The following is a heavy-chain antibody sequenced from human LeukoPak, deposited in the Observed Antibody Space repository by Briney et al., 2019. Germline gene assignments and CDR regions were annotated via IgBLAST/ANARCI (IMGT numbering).Heavy chain of an antibody. Sequence: PSETLSLTCTVSGGSIVRYYRSCIRQTPGEGLECIGYIYSSGSTSYNPSLKSRVTISSHTSEKHFSLMLTSVTAADTAVYYCARVYSGSRYYFDSWGQGTLVTVSS. CDR3: ARVYSGSRYYFDS. D-gene: IGHD1-26*01. CDR2: IYSSGST. J-gene: IGHJ4*02. CDR1: GGSIVRYY. V-gene: IGHV4-59*01.